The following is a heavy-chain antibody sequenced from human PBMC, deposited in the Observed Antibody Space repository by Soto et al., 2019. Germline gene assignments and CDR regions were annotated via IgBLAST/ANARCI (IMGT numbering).Heavy chain of an antibody. J-gene: IGHJ4*02. CDR2: INTYNGMT. V-gene: IGHV1-18*01. D-gene: IGHD5-12*01. CDR1: GYTFINYH. Sequence: QVQLVQSGGEVKTPGASVTVSCKASGYTFINYHITWVRQAPGQGLEWMAWINTYNGMTDYAQRFQGRVTMTRDTSTSTAYMELRNLGSDDTAVYFCAKSPRGEMATDWGQGTLVTVSS. CDR3: AKSPRGEMATD.